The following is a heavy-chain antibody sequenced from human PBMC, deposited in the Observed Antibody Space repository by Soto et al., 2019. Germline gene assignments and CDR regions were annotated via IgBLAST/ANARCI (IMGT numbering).Heavy chain of an antibody. CDR3: ARDNRLYGSGHPDAIDF. D-gene: IGHD6-19*01. J-gene: IGHJ3*01. CDR2: IYYSGTKYHT. V-gene: IGHV4-31*03. CDR1: GVSVTSGGSY. Sequence: SETLSLTCTVSGVSVTSGGSYWSWIRQYSGKGLEWIGYIYYSGTKYHTYYNPSLKSRISISVDTSKNQFSLKLTSLTGADTAVYFCARDNRLYGSGHPDAIDFWGQGTTVTVSS.